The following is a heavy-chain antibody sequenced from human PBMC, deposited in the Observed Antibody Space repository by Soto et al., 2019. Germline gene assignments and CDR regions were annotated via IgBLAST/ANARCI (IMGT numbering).Heavy chain of an antibody. CDR3: ATELGENPASPFDA. J-gene: IGHJ4*02. V-gene: IGHV1-69*01. D-gene: IGHD3-10*01. CDR2: IIPLFGTA. Sequence: QVQLVQSGADVKKPGSSVKVSCQASGVTFSSETLGWVRQAPGQGLEWVGGIIPLFGTASYAQKFQGRVTITADESTSTVYMELSSLRSDDTAVYSCATELGENPASPFDAWGQGTLVTVSS. CDR1: GVTFSSET.